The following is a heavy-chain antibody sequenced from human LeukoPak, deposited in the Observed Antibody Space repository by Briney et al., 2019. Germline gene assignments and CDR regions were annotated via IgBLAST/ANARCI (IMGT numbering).Heavy chain of an antibody. CDR1: GGSISGYY. J-gene: IGHJ4*02. CDR2: IHYSGST. Sequence: SETLSLTCTVSGGSISGYYWSWIRQPPGKGLEWIGYIHYSGSTNYNPSLKSRVTISADTTKNQFSLKLSSVTAADTAVYYCARQAHCTSDLCYPFGYWGQGTLVTVSS. CDR3: ARQAHCTSDLCYPFGY. D-gene: IGHD2-8*01. V-gene: IGHV4-59*08.